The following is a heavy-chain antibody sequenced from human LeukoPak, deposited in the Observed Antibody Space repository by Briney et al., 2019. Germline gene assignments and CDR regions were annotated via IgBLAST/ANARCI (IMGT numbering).Heavy chain of an antibody. V-gene: IGHV4-59*01. D-gene: IGHD3-22*01. Sequence: PSETLSLTCTVSGGSISSYYWSWIRQPPGKGLEWIGYIYYSGSTNYNPSLKSRVTISVDTSKNQSSLKLSSVTAADTAVYYCAKDGLKITMIVVVITGIDYWGQGTLVTVSS. CDR1: GGSISSYY. CDR2: IYYSGST. J-gene: IGHJ4*02. CDR3: AKDGLKITMIVVVITGIDY.